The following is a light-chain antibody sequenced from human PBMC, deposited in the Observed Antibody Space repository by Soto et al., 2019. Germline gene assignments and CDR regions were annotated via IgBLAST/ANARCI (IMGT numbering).Light chain of an antibody. V-gene: IGKV3-15*01. Sequence: EIVMTQSPATLSVSPGESATLSCRASQGVYSNLAWYQQKPGPAPSLLIYVASTRGTGIADRFSGSGSGTVCTLTISCLQSEDSTVYYCKQYNEWPRTFGQGTKVDIK. J-gene: IGKJ1*01. CDR3: KQYNEWPRT. CDR1: QGVYSN. CDR2: VAS.